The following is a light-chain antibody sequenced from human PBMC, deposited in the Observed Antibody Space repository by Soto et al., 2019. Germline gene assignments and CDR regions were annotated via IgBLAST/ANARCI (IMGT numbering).Light chain of an antibody. J-gene: IGLJ2*01. CDR1: SSNIGANP. CDR3: EAWDDSLCGAV. Sequence: QSVLTQPPSASGTPGQRVTISCSGSSSNIGANPINLYQQPPGTAPKLLIYNNDHRRSGVPDRFSATKSGTSASLATSGLESEDEADYYCEAWDDSLCGAVLGGGTKLTVL. V-gene: IGLV1-44*01. CDR2: NND.